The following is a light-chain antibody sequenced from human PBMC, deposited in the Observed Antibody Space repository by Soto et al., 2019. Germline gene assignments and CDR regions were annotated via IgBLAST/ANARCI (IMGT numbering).Light chain of an antibody. Sequence: VMTQAPATLSVSPGERATLSCRASQTINNNVAWYQQNPGQAPRLLIYEASSRATGIPDRFSGSGSGTDFTLTISRLEPEDFAVYYCQQYRTFGQGTKVDNK. CDR3: QQYRT. J-gene: IGKJ1*01. CDR1: QTINNN. V-gene: IGKV3D-20*02. CDR2: EAS.